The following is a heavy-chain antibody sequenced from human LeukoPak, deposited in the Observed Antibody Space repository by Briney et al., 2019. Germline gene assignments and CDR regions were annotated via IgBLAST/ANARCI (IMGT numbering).Heavy chain of an antibody. D-gene: IGHD1-1*01. V-gene: IGHV3-7*01. J-gene: IGHJ6*03. CDR2: IKHDGSEK. Sequence: PAGTLSCYYAASGFTFSSYWMSWVRQAPGKGLEWVANIKHDGSEKYYVDPVKGRFTTSRDNAKNTLYLQTNSLRAEDTAVYYCARDLGGTSYYYYYMDVWGKGTTVTVSS. CDR3: ARDLGGTSYYYYYMDV. CDR1: GFTFSSYW.